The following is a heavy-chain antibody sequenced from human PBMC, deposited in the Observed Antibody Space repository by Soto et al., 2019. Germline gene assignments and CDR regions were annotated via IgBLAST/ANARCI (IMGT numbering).Heavy chain of an antibody. D-gene: IGHD5-18*01. V-gene: IGHV1-69*13. Sequence: ASVKVSCKASGGTFSSYAISWVRQAPGQGLEWMGGIIPIFGTANYAQKFQGRVTITADESTSTAYMELSSLRSEDTAVYYCARAGYSYGLDAFDIWGQGTMVTVSS. CDR3: ARAGYSYGLDAFDI. CDR1: GGTFSSYA. CDR2: IIPIFGTA. J-gene: IGHJ3*02.